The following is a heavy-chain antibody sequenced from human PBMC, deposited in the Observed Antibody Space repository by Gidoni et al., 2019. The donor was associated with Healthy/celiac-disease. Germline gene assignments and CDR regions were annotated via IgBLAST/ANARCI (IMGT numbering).Heavy chain of an antibody. V-gene: IGHV4-34*01. CDR1: GGSFSGYY. D-gene: IGHD5-18*01. CDR3: AGEGGCGYSYGYGY. J-gene: IGHJ4*02. CDR2: INHRGST. Sequence: QVQLQQWGAGLLKPSETLSLTCAVYGGSFSGYYWSWTRQPPGKGLEWIGEINHRGSTNYNPALKSRVTISVDTAKNQFSLKLSSWTAADTAVYYCAGEGGCGYSYGYGYWGQGTLVTVSS.